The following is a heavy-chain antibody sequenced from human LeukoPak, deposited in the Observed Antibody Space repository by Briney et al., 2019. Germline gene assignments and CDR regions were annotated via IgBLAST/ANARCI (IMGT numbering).Heavy chain of an antibody. J-gene: IGHJ4*02. CDR2: IYYSGST. CDR3: ARGFDYGGRTVDY. D-gene: IGHD4-23*01. Sequence: PSETLSLTCTVSGGSISSSSYYWSWIRQPPGKGLEWIGSIYYSGSTYYNPSLKSRVTISVDTSKNQFSLKLSSVTAADTAVYYCARGFDYGGRTVDYWSQGTLVTVSS. V-gene: IGHV4-39*01. CDR1: GGSISSSSYY.